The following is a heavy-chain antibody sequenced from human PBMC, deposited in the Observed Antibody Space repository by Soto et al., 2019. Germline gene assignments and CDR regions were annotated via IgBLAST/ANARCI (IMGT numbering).Heavy chain of an antibody. CDR1: RGSLSSGSYY. Sequence: PSETLSRTCTVSRGSLSSGSYYWCSIRQPPGKGLQWIGYMYNSGSTNYTPPLKSRVIISVDTSKNQFPLKLSSVTAADTAVYYCATVSSGWYYFDYWRQGPLVTVSS. J-gene: IGHJ4*02. V-gene: IGHV4-61*01. D-gene: IGHD6-19*01. CDR2: MYNSGST. CDR3: ATVSSGWYYFDY.